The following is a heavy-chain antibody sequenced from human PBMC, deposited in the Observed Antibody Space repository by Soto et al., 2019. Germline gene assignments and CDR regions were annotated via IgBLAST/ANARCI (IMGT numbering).Heavy chain of an antibody. J-gene: IGHJ6*02. CDR2: ISYDGSNK. D-gene: IGHD3-10*01. Sequence: QVQLVESGGGVVQPGRSLRLSCAASGFTFSSYAMHWVRQAPGKGLEWVAVISYDGSNKYYADSVKGRFTISRDNSKNTLYLQMNSLRAEDTAVYYCAREKFTMVRGVTGRANGMDVWGQGTTVTVSS. CDR1: GFTFSSYA. CDR3: AREKFTMVRGVTGRANGMDV. V-gene: IGHV3-30-3*01.